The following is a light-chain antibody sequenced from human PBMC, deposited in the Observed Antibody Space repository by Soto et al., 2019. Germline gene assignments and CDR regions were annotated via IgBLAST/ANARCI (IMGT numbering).Light chain of an antibody. CDR3: QQYNDWPPKQYT. J-gene: IGKJ2*01. CDR1: QSVSSN. Sequence: EIVMTQSPATLSVFPGEIATLSCRASQSVSSNLAWYQQKPGQAPRLLIYGASTRATGIPARFSGSGSGTEFTLTISSLQSEDFAVYYCQQYNDWPPKQYTFGQGTKLEIK. CDR2: GAS. V-gene: IGKV3-15*01.